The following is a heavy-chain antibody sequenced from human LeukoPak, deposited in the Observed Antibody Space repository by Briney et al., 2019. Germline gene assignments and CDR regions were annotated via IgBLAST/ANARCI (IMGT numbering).Heavy chain of an antibody. V-gene: IGHV3-23*01. J-gene: IGHJ6*03. Sequence: GGSLRLSCAASGFTFSSYAMSWVRQAPGKGLEWASAISGSGGSTYYADSVKGRFTISRDNSKNTLYLQMNSLRAEDTAVYYCAKVPTFYYYYMDVWGKGTTVTVSS. CDR2: ISGSGGST. CDR3: AKVPTFYYYYMDV. CDR1: GFTFSSYA. D-gene: IGHD3-16*01.